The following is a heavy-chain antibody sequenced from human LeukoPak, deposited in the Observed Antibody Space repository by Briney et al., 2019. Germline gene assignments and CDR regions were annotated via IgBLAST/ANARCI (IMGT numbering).Heavy chain of an antibody. CDR3: GRAQQGAAGGRYYYHGVDV. CDR1: GGSISSYY. D-gene: IGHD6-13*01. J-gene: IGHJ6*02. V-gene: IGHV4-59*06. CDR2: IYYSGST. Sequence: SETLSLTCTVSGGSISSYYWSWIRQHPGKGLEWVGYIYYSGSTYYNPSLKSRVIISVDTSKNQFSLKLSSVTAADTAVYYCGRAQQGAAGGRYYYHGVDVWGQGTTVTVSS.